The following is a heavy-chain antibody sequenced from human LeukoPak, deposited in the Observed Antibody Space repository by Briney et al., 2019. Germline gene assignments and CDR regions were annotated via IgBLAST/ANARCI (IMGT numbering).Heavy chain of an antibody. J-gene: IGHJ3*02. V-gene: IGHV4-4*07. CDR2: IYTSGST. CDR3: ARPDPEGDAFDI. CDR1: GGSISSYY. Sequence: PSETLSLTCTVSGGSISSYYWSWIRQPARKGLEWIGRIYTSGSTNYNPPLKSRVTISVDKSKNQFSLKLSSVTAADTAVYYCARPDPEGDAFDIWGQGTMVTVSS. D-gene: IGHD1-14*01.